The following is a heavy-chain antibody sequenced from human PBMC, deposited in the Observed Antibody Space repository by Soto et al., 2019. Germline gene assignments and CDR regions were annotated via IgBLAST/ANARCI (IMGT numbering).Heavy chain of an antibody. CDR3: AKDWGSGSYYYYGMDV. D-gene: IGHD3-10*01. J-gene: IGHJ6*02. Sequence: GGSLRLSCAASGFTFSSYAMSWVRQAPGKGLEWVSAISGSGSRTYYADSVKGRFTISRDNSKNTLYLQMNSLRAEDTAVCYYAKDWGSGSYYYYGMDVWGQGTTVTVSS. CDR1: GFTFSSYA. V-gene: IGHV3-23*01. CDR2: ISGSGSRT.